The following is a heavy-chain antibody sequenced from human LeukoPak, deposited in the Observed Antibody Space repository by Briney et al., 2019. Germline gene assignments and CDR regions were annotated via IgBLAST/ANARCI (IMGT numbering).Heavy chain of an antibody. J-gene: IGHJ6*03. CDR3: ARGRFNYPLYYYYMDV. D-gene: IGHD4-11*01. V-gene: IGHV1-8*03. CDR1: GYTFTSYD. Sequence: GASVKVSCKASGYTFTSYDINWVRQATGQGLEWMGWMNPNSGNTGYAQKFQGRVTITRNTSISTAYMELSSLRSEDTAVYYCARGRFNYPLYYYYMDVWGKGTTVTVSS. CDR2: MNPNSGNT.